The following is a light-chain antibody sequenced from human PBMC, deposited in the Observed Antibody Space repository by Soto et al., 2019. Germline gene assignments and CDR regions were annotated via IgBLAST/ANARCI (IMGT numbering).Light chain of an antibody. CDR3: QQGSSFPRT. J-gene: IGKJ1*01. V-gene: IGKV1D-12*01. CDR2: AAS. Sequence: DIPMTQSPSSVSASVGDRVTITCRASQAIGSWLAWYQQKPGKAPKLLIYAASSLQSGVPSRFSGDGSGSYFTLTISSLQPEDFATYYCQQGSSFPRTVGQGTKVEIK. CDR1: QAIGSW.